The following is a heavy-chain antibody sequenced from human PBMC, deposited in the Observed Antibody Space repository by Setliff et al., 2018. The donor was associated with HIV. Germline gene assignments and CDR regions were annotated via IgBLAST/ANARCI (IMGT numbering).Heavy chain of an antibody. CDR2: IYSGGDT. J-gene: IGHJ4*02. CDR1: GFTVSSNY. D-gene: IGHD2-15*01. CDR3: AREPCSGGSCYSGYFDY. V-gene: IGHV3-66*02. Sequence: GGSLRLSCAASGFTVSSNYMSWVRQAPGKGLEWVSLIYSGGDTYYADFVKGRFTISRDNSKNMLYLQMNNLRADDTAVYYCAREPCSGGSCYSGYFDYWGQGTLVTVSS.